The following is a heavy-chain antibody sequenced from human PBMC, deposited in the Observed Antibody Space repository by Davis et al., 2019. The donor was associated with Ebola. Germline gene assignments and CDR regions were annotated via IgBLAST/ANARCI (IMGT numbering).Heavy chain of an antibody. Sequence: GESLKISCAASGFTFSDYYMSWIRQAPGKGLEWVSYISSSSSYTNYADSVKGRFTISRDNAKNSLYLQMNSLRAEDTAVYYCARVRRDYSNYVLVSWFDPWGQGTLVTVSS. D-gene: IGHD4-11*01. CDR3: ARVRRDYSNYVLVSWFDP. CDR2: ISSSSSYT. CDR1: GFTFSDYY. J-gene: IGHJ5*02. V-gene: IGHV3-11*06.